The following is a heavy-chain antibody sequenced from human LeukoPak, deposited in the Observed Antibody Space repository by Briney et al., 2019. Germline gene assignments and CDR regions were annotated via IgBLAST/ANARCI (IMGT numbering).Heavy chain of an antibody. D-gene: IGHD1-26*01. CDR1: EFTVSSNY. J-gene: IGHJ4*02. Sequence: GGSLRLSCAASEFTVSSNYMSWVRQAPGKGLEWVSVIYSGGSTYYADSVKGRFTISRDNSKNTLYLQMNSLRAEDTAVYYCARSGKWELQVWNYFDYWGQGTLVTVSS. CDR2: IYSGGST. CDR3: ARSGKWELQVWNYFDY. V-gene: IGHV3-66*01.